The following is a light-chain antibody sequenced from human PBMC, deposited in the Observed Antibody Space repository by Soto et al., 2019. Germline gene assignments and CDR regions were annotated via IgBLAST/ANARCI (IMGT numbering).Light chain of an antibody. CDR3: QQLHGYPIT. Sequence: IQMTQSPSSLSASVGDRVTITCRASQSISSYLNWYQQKPGKAPKLLIYAASNFQSGVPSRFSGSGSGTHFTLTISSLQPEDFATYYCQQLHGYPITFGQGTRLEIK. J-gene: IGKJ5*01. V-gene: IGKV1-9*01. CDR2: AAS. CDR1: QSISSY.